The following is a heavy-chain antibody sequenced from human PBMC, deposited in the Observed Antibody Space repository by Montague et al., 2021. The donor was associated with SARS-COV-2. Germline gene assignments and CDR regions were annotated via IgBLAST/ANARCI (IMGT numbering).Heavy chain of an antibody. CDR2: ITPSGNS. D-gene: IGHD5-18*01. V-gene: IGHV4-34*01. Sequence: SETLSLTCAVFGGSFSGSSWSWIRQSPGKGLEWIGEITPSGNSNYSPSLKSRATISVDTSKNQFSLRVPSVTVADTAVYYCAREEGSGYYWFDPWGPGTLVTVSS. CDR3: AREEGSGYYWFDP. J-gene: IGHJ5*02. CDR1: GGSFSGSS.